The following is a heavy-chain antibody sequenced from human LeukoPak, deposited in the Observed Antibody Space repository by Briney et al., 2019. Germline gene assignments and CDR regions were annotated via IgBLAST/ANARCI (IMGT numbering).Heavy chain of an antibody. J-gene: IGHJ3*02. D-gene: IGHD6-6*01. Sequence: GGSLRLSCAASGFIFSNYWMSWVRQAPGKGLEWVANIKQDGTEKDYVASVRGRFTISRDNAKNPLYLQVNSLRAEDTAVYYCARVYSSSSGKNAFDIWGQGTMVTVSS. V-gene: IGHV3-7*03. CDR1: GFIFSNYW. CDR3: ARVYSSSSGKNAFDI. CDR2: IKQDGTEK.